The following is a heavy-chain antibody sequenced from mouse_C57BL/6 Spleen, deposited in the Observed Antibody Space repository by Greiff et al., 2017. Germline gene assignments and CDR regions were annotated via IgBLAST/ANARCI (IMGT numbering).Heavy chain of an antibody. J-gene: IGHJ4*01. CDR2: IHPNSGST. Sequence: QVQLQQPGAELVKPGASVKLSCKASGYAFTSYWMHWVKQRPGQGLEWIGMIHPNSGSTNYNEKFKSKATLTVDKSSSTAYMQLSSLTSEDSAVYYCARSANFYAMDYWGQGTSVTVSS. CDR3: ARSANFYAMDY. D-gene: IGHD3-3*01. V-gene: IGHV1-64*01. CDR1: GYAFTSYW.